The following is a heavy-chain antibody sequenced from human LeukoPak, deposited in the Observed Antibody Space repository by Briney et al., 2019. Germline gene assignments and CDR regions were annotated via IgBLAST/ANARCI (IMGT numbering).Heavy chain of an antibody. CDR2: ISTIGSYI. Sequence: GGSLRLSCTASGFDFRSYSMHWVRQAPGKGLEWVSSISTIGSYIYYADSMKGRFTISRDNVKNSLFLEMYSLRAADTAVYYCVRETGRRYGMDVWGQGTTVTVSS. J-gene: IGHJ6*02. CDR3: VRETGRRYGMDV. V-gene: IGHV3-21*01. D-gene: IGHD3-9*01. CDR1: GFDFRSYS.